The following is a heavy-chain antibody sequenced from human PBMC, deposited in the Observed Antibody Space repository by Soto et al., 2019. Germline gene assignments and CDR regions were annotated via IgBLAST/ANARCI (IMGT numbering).Heavy chain of an antibody. CDR3: ARDKFGVERHRGELEY. CDR1: GYTFNSYV. CDR2: INAGNGKT. V-gene: IGHV1-3*01. Sequence: QVQLVQSGAEVKKPGASVKVSCKASGYTFNSYVLHWVRQAPGQRLEWMGWINAGNGKTKYSQKLQGRLNLARDKSASTAYMELSSLRAEDTDEYYCARDKFGVERHRGELEYWGRGTLGIASS. D-gene: IGHD6-25*01. J-gene: IGHJ4*02.